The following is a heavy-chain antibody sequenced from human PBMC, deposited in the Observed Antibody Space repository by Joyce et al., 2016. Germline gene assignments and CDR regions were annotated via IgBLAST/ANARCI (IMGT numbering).Heavy chain of an antibody. CDR2: IIPFFGAA. D-gene: IGHD1-14*01. J-gene: IGHJ6*02. CDR3: ARGGTSSDHYFFYTLDV. Sequence: QVLLVQSGATVKRPGSSLRVSCKSSGGAFSNFTVNWVRQAPGQRLEWMGGIIPFFGAAKYAEHFQGRVTLTAVLSTRTAYMELSSLTSADTAVYYCARGGTSSDHYFFYTLDVWGPGTTVIVSS. V-gene: IGHV1-69*12. CDR1: GGAFSNFT.